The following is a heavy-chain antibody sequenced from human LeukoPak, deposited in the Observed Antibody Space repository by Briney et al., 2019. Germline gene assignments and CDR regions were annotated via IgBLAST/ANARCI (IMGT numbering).Heavy chain of an antibody. CDR3: ATSPVISRD. CDR1: GCSFSEYC. CDR2: INNSGRRI. Sequence: GGTLSLSCAASGCSFSEYCLNWIRQPPGKGLEWISRINNSGRRITYADSVKGRFTISRDNAKNTLYLQMNSLRVEDTAVYYCATSPVISRDWGQGTLVTVSS. D-gene: IGHD3-22*01. V-gene: IGHV3-74*01. J-gene: IGHJ4*02.